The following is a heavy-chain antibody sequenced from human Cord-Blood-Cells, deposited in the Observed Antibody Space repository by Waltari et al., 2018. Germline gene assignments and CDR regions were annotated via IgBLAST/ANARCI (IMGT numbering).Heavy chain of an antibody. V-gene: IGHV1-3*01. J-gene: IGHJ4*02. CDR2: INAGNGNT. D-gene: IGHD3-22*01. CDR1: GYTFTSYA. Sequence: QVQLVQSGAEVKKPGASVKVSCKASGYTFTSYAMHWVRQAPGQRLEWMGWINAGNGNTKYSQKFQGRVTITRDTSASTAYMELSSLRSEDTVVYYCARDGGYYDSSGYYYWGQGTLVTVSS. CDR3: ARDGGYYDSSGYYY.